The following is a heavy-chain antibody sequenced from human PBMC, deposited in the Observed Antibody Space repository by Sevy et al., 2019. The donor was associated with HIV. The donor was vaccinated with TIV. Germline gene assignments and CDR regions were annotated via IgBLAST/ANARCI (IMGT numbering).Heavy chain of an antibody. D-gene: IGHD3-3*01. Sequence: GGSLRLSCAASGFTFSSYAMHWVRQAPGKGLEWVAVISYDGSNKYYADSVKGRFTSSRDNSRNTLYLQMNSLRAEDTAVYYCAIQDYYDFWSGYSAALFFYGMDVWGQGTTVTVSS. CDR3: AIQDYYDFWSGYSAALFFYGMDV. CDR1: GFTFSSYA. J-gene: IGHJ6*02. V-gene: IGHV3-30*04. CDR2: ISYDGSNK.